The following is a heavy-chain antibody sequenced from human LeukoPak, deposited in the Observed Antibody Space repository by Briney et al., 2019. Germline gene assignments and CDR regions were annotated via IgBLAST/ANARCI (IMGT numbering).Heavy chain of an antibody. Sequence: PSETLSLTCAVYGGSFSGYYWSWIRQPPGKGLEWIGEINHSGSTNYNPSLKSRVTISVDTSKNQFSLKLSSVTAADTAVCYCARSLRGRRSDYWGQGTLVTVSS. CDR3: ARSLRGRRSDY. J-gene: IGHJ4*02. CDR1: GGSFSGYY. CDR2: INHSGST. V-gene: IGHV4-34*01.